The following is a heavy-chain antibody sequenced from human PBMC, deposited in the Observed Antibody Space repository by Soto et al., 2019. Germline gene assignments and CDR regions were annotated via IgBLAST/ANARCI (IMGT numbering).Heavy chain of an antibody. CDR1: GFIFSDYA. CDR3: VKGMYYYYYYMDV. V-gene: IGHV3-23*01. CDR2: ISGSGGKT. J-gene: IGHJ6*03. Sequence: EVQLLESGGGFVPPGGSLRLSCAASGFIFSDYAMTWVRQAPGKGLEWVSAISGSGGKTYYADSVKGRFTISRDSSQNMMSLQMSGLRAEDTAIYYCVKGMYYYYYYMDVWGNGTTVTVSS.